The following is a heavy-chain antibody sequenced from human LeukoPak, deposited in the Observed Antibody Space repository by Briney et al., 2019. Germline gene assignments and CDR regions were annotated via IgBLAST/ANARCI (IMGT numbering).Heavy chain of an antibody. CDR3: ARDGYSGSDAL. V-gene: IGHV4-59*01. CDR1: GGSISTYY. Sequence: SETPSLTCTVFGGSISTYYWSWIRQPPGKGLEWIGYIYHSGSTNYNPSLKSRITISVDTSQNQFSLKLSSVTAADPAVYYCARDGYSGSDALWGQGTLVTVSS. J-gene: IGHJ4*02. D-gene: IGHD5-12*01. CDR2: IYHSGST.